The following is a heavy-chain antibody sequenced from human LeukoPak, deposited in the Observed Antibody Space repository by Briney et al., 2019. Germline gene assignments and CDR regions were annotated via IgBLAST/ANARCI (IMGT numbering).Heavy chain of an antibody. CDR2: IYYSGTT. CDR3: ASRCRYCREGETKRGERTGYFDY. V-gene: IGHV4-39*01. Sequence: SETLSLTCTVSGGAISSSSYYWGWVRQPPGKGLEWIGSIYYSGTTYYNPSLKSRVTISVDTPKNQVSLKLSFVTAADTAVYYCASRCRYCREGETKRGERTGYFDYWGQGTLVTVSS. J-gene: IGHJ4*02. CDR1: GGAISSSSYY. D-gene: IGHD2-15*01.